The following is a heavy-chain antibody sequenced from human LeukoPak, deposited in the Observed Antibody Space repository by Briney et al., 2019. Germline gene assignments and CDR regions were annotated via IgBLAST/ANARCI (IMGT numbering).Heavy chain of an antibody. V-gene: IGHV1-46*01. J-gene: IGHJ6*03. CDR1: GYTFTSNF. Sequence: ASVKVSCKASGYTFTSNFIHWVRQAPGQGLEWMGLITPTSGSTIYAQKFQGRVTMTRDTSTTTVYMELSSLISEDTAVYYCARAGDDEESYYYMDVWGRGTKVTVSS. D-gene: IGHD3-16*01. CDR2: ITPTSGST. CDR3: ARAGDDEESYYYMDV.